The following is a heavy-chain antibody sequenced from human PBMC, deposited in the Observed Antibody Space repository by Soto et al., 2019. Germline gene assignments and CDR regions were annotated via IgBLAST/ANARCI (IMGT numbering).Heavy chain of an antibody. J-gene: IGHJ6*02. CDR1: GGTFSSYA. V-gene: IGHV1-69*01. D-gene: IGHD4-17*01. CDR2: IIPIFGTA. Sequence: QVPLVQSGAEVKKPGSSVKVSCKASGGTFSSYAISWVRQAPGQGLEWMGGIIPIFGTANYAQKFQGRVTITADESTSTAYMELSSLRSEDTAVYYCARDGMKYGDYVVGYYYYYGMDVWGQGTTVTVSS. CDR3: ARDGMKYGDYVVGYYYYYGMDV.